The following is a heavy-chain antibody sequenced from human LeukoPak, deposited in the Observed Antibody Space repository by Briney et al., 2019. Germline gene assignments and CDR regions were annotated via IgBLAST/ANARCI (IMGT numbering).Heavy chain of an antibody. V-gene: IGHV3-30*19. Sequence: PGGSLRLSCAASGFTFSSYGMQWVRQAPGKGLEWVAVISYDGSNKYYADSVKGRFTISRDNSKNTLYLQMNSLRAEDTAVYYCARVGFDYDAFDIWGQGTMVTVSS. CDR3: ARVGFDYDAFDI. J-gene: IGHJ3*02. CDR1: GFTFSSYG. CDR2: ISYDGSNK. D-gene: IGHD3-9*01.